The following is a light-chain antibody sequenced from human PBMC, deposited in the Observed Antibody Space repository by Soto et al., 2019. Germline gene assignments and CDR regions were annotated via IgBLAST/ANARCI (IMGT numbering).Light chain of an antibody. J-gene: IGKJ5*01. V-gene: IGKV4-1*01. CDR1: QSVFYSSNNKNY. CDR3: QQYYSTLIT. Sequence: DIVMTQSPDSLAVSLGERATINCKSSQSVFYSSNNKNYLAWYQQKPGQPPKLLISWASTRESGVPDRFSGSGSGTDFTLTISSLQAEDVAVYYCQQYYSTLITFGQGTRLEIK. CDR2: WAS.